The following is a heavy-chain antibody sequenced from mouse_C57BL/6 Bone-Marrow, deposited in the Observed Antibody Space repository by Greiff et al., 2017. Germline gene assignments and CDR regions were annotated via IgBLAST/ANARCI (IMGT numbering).Heavy chain of an antibody. CDR2: IYPGSGST. Sequence: QVQLQQPGAELVKPGASVKMSCKASGYTFTSYWLTWVKQRPGQGLEWIGDIYPGSGSTNYNEKFKSKATLTVDTSSSTAYMQLSSLTSEDSAVYYCAREGFYDGYYSWFAYWGQGTLVTVSA. J-gene: IGHJ3*01. D-gene: IGHD2-3*01. CDR1: GYTFTSYW. CDR3: AREGFYDGYYSWFAY. V-gene: IGHV1-55*01.